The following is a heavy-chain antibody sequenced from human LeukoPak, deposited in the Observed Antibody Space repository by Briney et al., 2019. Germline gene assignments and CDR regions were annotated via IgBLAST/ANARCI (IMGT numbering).Heavy chain of an antibody. CDR2: IHYSGSP. CDR3: ARHQPSSSSIDY. V-gene: IGHV4-59*08. Sequence: SETLSLTCTVSGGSISSYYWSWIQQPPGKGLEWIGYIHYSGSPNYNPSLKSRAIISVDTSKNQFSLKVTSVTAADTAVYYCARHQPSSSSIDYWGQGTLVTVSS. D-gene: IGHD6-6*01. CDR1: GGSISSYY. J-gene: IGHJ4*02.